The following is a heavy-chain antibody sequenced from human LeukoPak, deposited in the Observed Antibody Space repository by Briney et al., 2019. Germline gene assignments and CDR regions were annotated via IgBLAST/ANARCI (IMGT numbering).Heavy chain of an antibody. CDR1: GFTFSSYS. CDR3: ARDYSKGWLVFNYYFDY. V-gene: IGHV3-48*04. J-gene: IGHJ4*02. D-gene: IGHD6-19*01. Sequence: GGSLRLSCAASGFTFSSYSMNWVRQAPGKGLEWVSYISSSSSTIYYADSVKGRFTISRDNAKNSLYLQMNSLRAEDTAVYYCARDYSKGWLVFNYYFDYWGQGTLVTVSS. CDR2: ISSSSSTI.